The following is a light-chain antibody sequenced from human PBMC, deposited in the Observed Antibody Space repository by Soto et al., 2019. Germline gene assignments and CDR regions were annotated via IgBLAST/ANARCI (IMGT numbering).Light chain of an antibody. V-gene: IGKV1-39*01. CDR2: VSS. J-gene: IGKJ1*01. Sequence: DIQLTQSPSFLSASVGDSFTFTCRASQGIINFLNWYQHKRGEAPILLIYVSSNLQNGVPSRFSGSGSGADFTLTISSLQPEDFATYYCQQSFSTPPTFGQGTKVDI. CDR1: QGIINF. CDR3: QQSFSTPPT.